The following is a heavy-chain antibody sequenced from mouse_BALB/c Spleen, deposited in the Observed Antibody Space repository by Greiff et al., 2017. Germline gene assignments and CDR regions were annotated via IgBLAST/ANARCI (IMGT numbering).Heavy chain of an antibody. D-gene: IGHD1-1*02. CDR3: ARSGDYASWFAY. Sequence: DVHLVESGGGLVQPGGSRKLSCAASGFTFSSFGMHWVRQAPEKGLEWVAYISSGSSTIYYADTVKGRFTISRDNPKNTLFLQMTSLRSEDTAMYYCARSGDYASWFAYWGQGTLVTVSA. J-gene: IGHJ3*01. CDR2: ISSGSSTI. V-gene: IGHV5-17*02. CDR1: GFTFSSFG.